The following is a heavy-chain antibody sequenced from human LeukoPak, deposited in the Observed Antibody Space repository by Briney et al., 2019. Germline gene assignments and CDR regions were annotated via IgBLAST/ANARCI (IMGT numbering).Heavy chain of an antibody. Sequence: ASVKVSCKASGCTFTNYYMHWVRQAPGQGLEWMGWISVKNGNTKYAQKFQGRVTMTTDTSTSTAFMELRGLGSDDTAIYYCARDPRYCTDTTCHVPDAFDVWGQGTMVAVSS. J-gene: IGHJ3*01. CDR3: ARDPRYCTDTTCHVPDAFDV. CDR1: GCTFTNYY. CDR2: ISVKNGNT. V-gene: IGHV1-18*04. D-gene: IGHD2-2*01.